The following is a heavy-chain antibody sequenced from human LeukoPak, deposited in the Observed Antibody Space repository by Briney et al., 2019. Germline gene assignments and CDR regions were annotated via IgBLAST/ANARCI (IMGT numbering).Heavy chain of an antibody. Sequence: GGSLRLSCAASGFTFSSYAMSWVRQAPGGGLEWVSSISIGGSTFYADTVKGRFTISRDFSKNALYLQVNSLRVEDTAVYNCARALLGATLHALDIWGQGTKVTVSS. V-gene: IGHV3-23*01. CDR2: ISIGGST. D-gene: IGHD1-26*01. J-gene: IGHJ3*02. CDR3: ARALLGATLHALDI. CDR1: GFTFSSYA.